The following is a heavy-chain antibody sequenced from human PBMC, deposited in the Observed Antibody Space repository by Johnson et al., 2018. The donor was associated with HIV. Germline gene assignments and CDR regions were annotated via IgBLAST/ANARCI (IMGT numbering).Heavy chain of an antibody. J-gene: IGHJ3*02. D-gene: IGHD1-1*01. Sequence: VQLVESGGGVVRPGGSLRLSCAASGFTFDDYGMSWVRQAPGKGLAWVSGINWYGGSRGYADSVKVRFTISRDKAKNSLYLQMNSLRAEDTALYYCAREEPRDNDAFDIWCQGTMVTVSS. CDR3: AREEPRDNDAFDI. CDR2: INWYGGSR. CDR1: GFTFDDYG. V-gene: IGHV3-20*04.